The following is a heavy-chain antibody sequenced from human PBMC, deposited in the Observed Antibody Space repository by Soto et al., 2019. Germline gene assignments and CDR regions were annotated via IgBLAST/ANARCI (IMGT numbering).Heavy chain of an antibody. Sequence: SETLSLTCTVSGGSISSGGYYWSWIRQHPGKGLEWIGYIYYSGSTYYNPSLKSRVTISVDTSKNQFSLKLSSVTAADTAVYYFSRDRLYYYGSGSYPPPDAFDIWGQGTMVTVSS. J-gene: IGHJ3*02. D-gene: IGHD3-10*01. CDR2: IYYSGST. CDR3: SRDRLYYYGSGSYPPPDAFDI. V-gene: IGHV4-31*03. CDR1: GGSISSGGYY.